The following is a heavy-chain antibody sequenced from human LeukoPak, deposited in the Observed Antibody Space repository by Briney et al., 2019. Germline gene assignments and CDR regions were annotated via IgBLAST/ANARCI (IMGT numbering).Heavy chain of an antibody. Sequence: GGSLRLSCAASGFTFSSYAMHWVRQAPGKGLEWVAVISYDGSNKYYADSVKGRFTISRDNSKNTLYLQMNSLRAEDTAVYYCARTFWDKSNGYDYYFDYWGQGSLVTVSS. CDR1: GFTFSSYA. CDR3: ARTFWDKSNGYDYYFDY. CDR2: ISYDGSNK. V-gene: IGHV3-30*04. D-gene: IGHD5-12*01. J-gene: IGHJ4*02.